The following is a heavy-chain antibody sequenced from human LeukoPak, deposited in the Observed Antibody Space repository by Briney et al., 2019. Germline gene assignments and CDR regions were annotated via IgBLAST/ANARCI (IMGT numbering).Heavy chain of an antibody. Sequence: GGSLRLSCTASGFTLSSYAMSWVRQAPGEGLEWVSTISGSADNTNYAEAVKGRFTISRDNSKNTMYLQMNGLRAEDTAVYYCAKQGFGCWGQGTLDTVSS. J-gene: IGHJ4*02. V-gene: IGHV3-23*01. CDR1: GFTLSSYA. CDR3: AKQGFGC. CDR2: ISGSADNT.